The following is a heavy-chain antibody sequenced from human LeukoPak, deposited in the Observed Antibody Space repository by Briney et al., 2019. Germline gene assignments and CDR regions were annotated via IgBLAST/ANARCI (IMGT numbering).Heavy chain of an antibody. CDR1: GFTFSSYE. V-gene: IGHV3-48*03. J-gene: IGHJ4*02. CDR3: ARDLRHYDSSGYFDY. Sequence: SGGSLRLSCAASGFTFSSYEMNWVRQAPGKGLEWVSYISSSGSTIYYADSVKGRFTISRDNAKNPLYLQMNSLRAEDTAVYYCARDLRHYDSSGYFDYWGQGTLVTVSS. D-gene: IGHD3-22*01. CDR2: ISSSGSTI.